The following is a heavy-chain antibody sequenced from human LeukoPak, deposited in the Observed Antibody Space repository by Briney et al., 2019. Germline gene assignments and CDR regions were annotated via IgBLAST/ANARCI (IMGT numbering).Heavy chain of an antibody. D-gene: IGHD3-3*01. CDR3: ARDRELRFLEWLFSTDAFDI. V-gene: IGHV7-4-1*02. CDR1: GYTFTSYA. Sequence: ASVKVSCKASGYTFTSYAMNWVRQAPGQGLEWMGWINTNTGNPTCAQGFTGRFVFSLDTSVSTAYLQISSLKAEDTAVYYCARDRELRFLEWLFSTDAFDIWGQGTMVTVSS. CDR2: INTNTGNP. J-gene: IGHJ3*02.